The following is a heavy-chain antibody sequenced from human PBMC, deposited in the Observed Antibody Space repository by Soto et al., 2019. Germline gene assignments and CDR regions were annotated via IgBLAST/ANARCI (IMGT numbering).Heavy chain of an antibody. CDR3: ARASSYYDSSGYYWTADAFDI. D-gene: IGHD3-22*01. Sequence: SETLSLTCAVSGGSISSGGYSWSWIRQPPGKGLEWIGYIYHSGSTYYNPSLKSRVTISVDRSKNQFSLKLSSVTAADTAVYYCARASSYYDSSGYYWTADAFDIWGQGTMVTVSS. CDR1: GGSISSGGYS. V-gene: IGHV4-30-2*01. J-gene: IGHJ3*02. CDR2: IYHSGST.